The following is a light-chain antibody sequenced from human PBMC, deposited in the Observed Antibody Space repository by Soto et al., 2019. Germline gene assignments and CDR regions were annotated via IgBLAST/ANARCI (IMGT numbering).Light chain of an antibody. CDR2: DAS. CDR3: QQRINWPLT. J-gene: IGKJ4*01. Sequence: EIVLTQSPATLSLSPGEGATLSCRAPQSVSTFLAWYQQKPGQAPRLLIYDASKRATGIPTRFSGSGSGTDFTLTISSLEPEDFAVYYCQQRINWPLTFGGGTKVEIK. CDR1: QSVSTF. V-gene: IGKV3-11*01.